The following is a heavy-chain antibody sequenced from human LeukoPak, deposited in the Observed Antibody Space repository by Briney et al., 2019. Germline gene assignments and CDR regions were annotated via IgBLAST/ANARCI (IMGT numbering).Heavy chain of an antibody. CDR3: AKEAAGTRYFDY. Sequence: PGGSLRLSCAASGFTFSSSGMHRVRQAPGEGLEWVAFIRFDGSTKYYADSVKGRFTISRDNSKNTLYLQMNSLRAEDTAVYYCAKEAAGTRYFDYWGQGTLVTVSS. D-gene: IGHD6-13*01. CDR1: GFTFSSSG. J-gene: IGHJ4*02. V-gene: IGHV3-30*02. CDR2: IRFDGSTK.